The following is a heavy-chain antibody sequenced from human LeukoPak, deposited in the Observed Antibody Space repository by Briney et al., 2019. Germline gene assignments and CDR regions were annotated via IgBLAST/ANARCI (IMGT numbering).Heavy chain of an antibody. V-gene: IGHV3-66*01. Sequence: QPGGSLRLSCAASGFTFSSYSMNWVRQAPGKGLEWVSVIYSGGSTYYADSVKGRFTISRDNSKNTLYLQMNSLRAEDTAVYYCTTTGSSWYGFYFDYWGQGTLVTVSS. J-gene: IGHJ4*02. D-gene: IGHD6-13*01. CDR1: GFTFSSYS. CDR2: IYSGGST. CDR3: TTTGSSWYGFYFDY.